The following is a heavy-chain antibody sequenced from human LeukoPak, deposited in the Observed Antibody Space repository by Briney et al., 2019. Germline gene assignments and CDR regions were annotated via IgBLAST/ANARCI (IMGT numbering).Heavy chain of an antibody. CDR2: INSDGSST. D-gene: IGHD2-2*01. J-gene: IGHJ4*02. V-gene: IGHV3-74*01. Sequence: GGSLRLSCAASGFTFSSYWMHCVRQAPGKGLVWVSRINSDGSSTSYADSVKGRFTISRDNAKNTLYLQMNSLRAEDTAVYYCAKHCSSTSCIDYWGQGTLVTVSS. CDR1: GFTFSSYW. CDR3: AKHCSSTSCIDY.